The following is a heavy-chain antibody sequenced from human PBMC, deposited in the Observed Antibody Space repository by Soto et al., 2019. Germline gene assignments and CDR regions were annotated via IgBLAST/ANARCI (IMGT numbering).Heavy chain of an antibody. CDR1: GFTFSDHY. Sequence: EVQLVESGGGLVQPGGSLRLSCAASGFTFSDHYMDWVRQAPGKGLEWVGRTRNKANSYTTEYAASVKGRFTITRDDSKNSLYLQMNSLKTEDTAVYYCSRCRGYSYGLYYFDYWCQGTLVTVSS. V-gene: IGHV3-72*01. D-gene: IGHD5-18*01. CDR3: SRCRGYSYGLYYFDY. CDR2: TRNKANSYTT. J-gene: IGHJ4*02.